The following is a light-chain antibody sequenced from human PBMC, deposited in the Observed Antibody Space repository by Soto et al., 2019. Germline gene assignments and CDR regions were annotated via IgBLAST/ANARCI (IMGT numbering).Light chain of an antibody. CDR2: EAS. CDR1: QSVSSNY. CDR3: QQYGSSPFT. Sequence: EIVLTQSPGTLSLSPGDRVTLSCRASQSVSSNYLAWYQQKPGQAPRLLIYEASSRATAIPDRFSGSGSGTDFTLTISRLESGDFALYHCQQYGSSPFTFGGGTKVDIK. J-gene: IGKJ4*01. V-gene: IGKV3-20*01.